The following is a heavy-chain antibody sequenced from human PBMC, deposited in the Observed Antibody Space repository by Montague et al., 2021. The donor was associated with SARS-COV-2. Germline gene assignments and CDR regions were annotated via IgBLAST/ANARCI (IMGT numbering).Heavy chain of an antibody. D-gene: IGHD2-15*01. CDR2: SYNSGTT. V-gene: IGHV4-59*01. CDR3: ARGGGYCSGGSCYNWFDP. J-gene: IGHJ5*02. Sequence: SETLSLTCTVSGDSISSYYWNWIRQPPGKGLEWIGYSYNSGTTNYNPSVKIQVTISVDTATNQYSLKLNSVTAADTAVYYYARGGGYCSGGSCYNWFDPWGQGTLVTVSS. CDR1: GDSISSYY.